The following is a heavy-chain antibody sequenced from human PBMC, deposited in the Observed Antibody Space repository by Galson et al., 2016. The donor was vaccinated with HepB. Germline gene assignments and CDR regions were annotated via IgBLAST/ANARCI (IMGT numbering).Heavy chain of an antibody. V-gene: IGHV3-64*01. CDR3: ARGRGGATQRYFDY. Sequence: SLRLSCAASGFTFSSHAMHWVRQAPGKGLECVSTISDNGGRTFYANSLKGRFTISRDNSKNTLYLQMGSLRAADMAVSYCARGRGGATQRYFDYWGRGTLVTVSS. CDR1: GFTFSSHA. J-gene: IGHJ4*02. CDR2: ISDNGGRT. D-gene: IGHD1-26*01.